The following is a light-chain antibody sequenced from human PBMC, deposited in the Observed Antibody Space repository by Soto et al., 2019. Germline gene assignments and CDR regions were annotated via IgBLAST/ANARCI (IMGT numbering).Light chain of an antibody. J-gene: IGKJ5*01. Sequence: EIVMTQSPATLSVSPGERATLSCRASQSVSSNLAWYQQKPGQAPRLLIYGASTRATGIPARFSGSGSGTEFTLTISSLHPEDFAFYYCQQTYSIPITFGQGTRLEIK. V-gene: IGKV3-15*01. CDR2: GAS. CDR3: QQTYSIPIT. CDR1: QSVSSN.